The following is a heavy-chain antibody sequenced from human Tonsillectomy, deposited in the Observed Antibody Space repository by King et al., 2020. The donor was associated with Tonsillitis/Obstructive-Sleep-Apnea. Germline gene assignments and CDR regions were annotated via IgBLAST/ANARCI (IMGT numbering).Heavy chain of an antibody. CDR2: IKQDGVEK. Sequence: VQLVESGGGLVQPGGSLRLSCAASRFTFSDSWMSWVRQAPGKGPEWVANIKQDGVEKYYVDSVRGRFTISRDNAKNSLYLQMNGRRAEDTAVYYCARDGGVGEGDVWAKGPRSPSPQ. D-gene: IGHD3-16*01. V-gene: IGHV3-7*01. J-gene: IGHJ6*04. CDR1: RFTFSDSW. CDR3: ARDGGVGEGDV.